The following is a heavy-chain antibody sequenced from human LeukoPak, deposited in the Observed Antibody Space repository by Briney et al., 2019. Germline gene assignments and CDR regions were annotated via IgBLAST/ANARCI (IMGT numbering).Heavy chain of an antibody. Sequence: QSGRSLRLSCTASGFTFGDYAMSWVRQAPGKGLEWVGFIRSKAYGGTTEYAASVKGRFTISRDDSKSIAYLQMNSLKTEDTAVYYCTREIRHEPPYVNWDNYYYYGMDVWGQGTTVTVSS. D-gene: IGHD7-27*01. J-gene: IGHJ6*02. CDR3: TREIRHEPPYVNWDNYYYYGMDV. V-gene: IGHV3-49*04. CDR1: GFTFGDYA. CDR2: IRSKAYGGTT.